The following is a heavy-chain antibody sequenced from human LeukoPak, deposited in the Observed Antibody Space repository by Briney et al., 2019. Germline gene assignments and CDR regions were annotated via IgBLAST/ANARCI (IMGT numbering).Heavy chain of an antibody. V-gene: IGHV4-4*07. CDR3: ARESGRAKTNRFDP. CDR2: IYTSGST. CDR1: GGSISSYY. Sequence: SETLSLTCTVSGGSISSYYWSWIRQPAGKGLEWIGRIYTSGSTNYNPSLKSRVTMSVDTSKNQFSLKLSSVTAADTAVYYCARESGRAKTNRFDPWGQGTLVTVSS. J-gene: IGHJ5*02. D-gene: IGHD1-26*01.